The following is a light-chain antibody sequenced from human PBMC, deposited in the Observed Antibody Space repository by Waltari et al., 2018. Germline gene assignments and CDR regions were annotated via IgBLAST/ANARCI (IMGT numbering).Light chain of an antibody. CDR3: QQYYSTPLT. CDR1: QSVLYSSNNKNY. V-gene: IGKV4-1*01. Sequence: DIVMTQSPDSLAVSLGERATINCKSSQSVLYSSNNKNYLAWYQQKPGQPPKLLIYWASTRESVVPDRFSGSGSGTDFTLTISSLQAKDVAVYYCQQYYSTPLTFGQGTKVEIK. J-gene: IGKJ1*01. CDR2: WAS.